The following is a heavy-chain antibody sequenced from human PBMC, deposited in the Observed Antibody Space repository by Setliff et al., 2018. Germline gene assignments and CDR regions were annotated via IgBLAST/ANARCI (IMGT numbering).Heavy chain of an antibody. Sequence: ASVKVSCKASGGTFSSYAISWVRQAPGQGLEWMGGIIPIFGTANYAQKFQGRVTITADESTSTAYMELSSLRSEDTAVYYCARKQYYYDSSGQNWFDPWGQGTLVTVSS. J-gene: IGHJ5*02. CDR1: GGTFSSYA. CDR2: IIPIFGTA. V-gene: IGHV1-69*13. D-gene: IGHD3-22*01. CDR3: ARKQYYYDSSGQNWFDP.